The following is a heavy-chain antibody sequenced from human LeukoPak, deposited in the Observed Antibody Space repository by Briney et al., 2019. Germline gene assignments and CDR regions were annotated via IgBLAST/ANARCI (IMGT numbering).Heavy chain of an antibody. D-gene: IGHD3-22*01. Sequence: SVKVSCKASGGTFSSYAISWVRQAPGQGLEWMGGIIPIFGTANYAQKFQGRVTITADESTSTAYMELSSLRSEDTAVYYCAREDYYDSGSNDYWGQGTLVTVSS. J-gene: IGHJ4*02. CDR2: IIPIFGTA. CDR3: AREDYYDSGSNDY. CDR1: GGTFSSYA. V-gene: IGHV1-69*13.